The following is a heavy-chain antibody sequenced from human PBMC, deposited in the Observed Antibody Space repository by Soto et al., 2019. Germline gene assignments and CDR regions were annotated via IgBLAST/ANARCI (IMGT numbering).Heavy chain of an antibody. J-gene: IGHJ5*02. CDR1: GGSVSSGSYY. CDR3: ARKVLGDKRFDP. D-gene: IGHD2-21*01. V-gene: IGHV4-61*01. Sequence: PSETLSLTCTVSGGSVSSGSYYWSWIRQPPGKGLEWIGYIYYSGSTNYNPSLKSRVTISVDTSKNQFSLKLSSVTAADTAVYYCARKVLGDKRFDPWGQGTLVTVSS. CDR2: IYYSGST.